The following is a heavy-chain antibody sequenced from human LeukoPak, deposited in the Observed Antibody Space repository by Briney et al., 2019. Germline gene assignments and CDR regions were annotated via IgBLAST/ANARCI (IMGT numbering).Heavy chain of an antibody. J-gene: IGHJ4*02. Sequence: ASVTVSCTASGYTFTTSGISWVRQAPGQGLEWMGWISPYNGNTNYAQKVQGRVTMTTDTSTSTAHMELRTLRSDDTAVYYCARGLGATTFADFDYWGQGTLVTVSS. V-gene: IGHV1-18*01. D-gene: IGHD1-26*01. CDR2: ISPYNGNT. CDR3: ARGLGATTFADFDY. CDR1: GYTFTTSG.